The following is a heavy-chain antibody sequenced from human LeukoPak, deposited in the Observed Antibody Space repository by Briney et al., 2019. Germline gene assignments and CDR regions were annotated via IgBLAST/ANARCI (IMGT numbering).Heavy chain of an antibody. J-gene: IGHJ6*02. Sequence: SETLSLTCTVSGGFITSYYWSWIRQPPGKGLEWIGCIYYTGSTNYNPSLKSRVTISVDTSKTQFSLKLRSVTAAVTAVYYCARDRGNGMDVWGQGTTVTVSS. D-gene: IGHD3-10*01. CDR1: GGFITSYY. CDR3: ARDRGNGMDV. V-gene: IGHV4-59*01. CDR2: IYYTGST.